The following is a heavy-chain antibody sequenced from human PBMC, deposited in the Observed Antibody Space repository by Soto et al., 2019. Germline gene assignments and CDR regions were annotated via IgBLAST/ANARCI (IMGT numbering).Heavy chain of an antibody. CDR1: GYSFTSYW. V-gene: IGHV5-51*01. D-gene: IGHD6-19*01. CDR2: IYPGDSDT. Sequence: PGESLKISCKGSGYSFTSYWIGWVRQMPGKGLEWMGIIYPGDSDTRYSPSFQGQVTISADKSISTAYLQWSSLKASDTAMYYCGGLKSIEVGLSGLDPWGQGTWVTSSS. CDR3: GGLKSIEVGLSGLDP. J-gene: IGHJ5*02.